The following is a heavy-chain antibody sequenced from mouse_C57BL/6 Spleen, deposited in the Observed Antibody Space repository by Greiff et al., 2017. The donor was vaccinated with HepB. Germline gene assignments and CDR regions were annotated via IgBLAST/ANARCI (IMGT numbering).Heavy chain of an antibody. CDR2: ISDGGSYT. J-gene: IGHJ2*01. CDR3: ASRYYDYGFDY. CDR1: GFTFSSYA. D-gene: IGHD2-4*01. Sequence: EVKLMESGGGLVKPGGSLKLSCAASGFTFSSYAMSWVRQTPEKRLEWVATISDGGSYTYYPDNVKGRFTISRDNAKNNLYLQMSHLKSEDTAMDYCASRYYDYGFDYWGQGTTLTVSS. V-gene: IGHV5-4*03.